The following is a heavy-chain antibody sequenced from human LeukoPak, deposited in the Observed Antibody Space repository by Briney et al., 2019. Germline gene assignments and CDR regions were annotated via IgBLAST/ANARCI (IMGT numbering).Heavy chain of an antibody. CDR2: INPNGGGT. CDR3: ATIPSVGGYWFDP. D-gene: IGHD1-26*01. J-gene: IGHJ5*02. CDR1: GYTFTDYY. Sequence: GASVKVSCKASGYTFTDYYMQWMRQAPGQGLEWMGWINPNGGGTGYAQKFQGRVTMTRDTSINTAHMELFSLRSDDTAVYYCATIPSVGGYWFDPWGQGTLVTVSS. V-gene: IGHV1-2*02.